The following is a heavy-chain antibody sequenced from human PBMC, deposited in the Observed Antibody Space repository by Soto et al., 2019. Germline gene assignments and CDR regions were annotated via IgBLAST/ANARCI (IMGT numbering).Heavy chain of an antibody. D-gene: IGHD2-15*01. J-gene: IGHJ6*02. CDR3: ARSEEDSDYYYYGMDV. Sequence: LTCVGSGDTVSSNSVAWNWVRQSPSRGLEWLGRTYYRSRWYSDYAVSVRSRIDINADTSKNQVSLQLNSVTPEDTAVYYCARSEEDSDYYYYGMDVWAKGPRSPLL. CDR2: TYYRSRWYS. CDR1: GDTVSSNSVA. V-gene: IGHV6-1*01.